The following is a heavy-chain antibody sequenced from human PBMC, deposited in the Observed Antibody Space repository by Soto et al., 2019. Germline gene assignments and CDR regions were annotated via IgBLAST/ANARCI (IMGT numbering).Heavy chain of an antibody. V-gene: IGHV1-18*01. CDR3: ARDSDRYDYGDYVPFDY. D-gene: IGHD4-17*01. CDR1: GYTFTSYG. Sequence: ASVKVSCKASGYTFTSYGISWVRQAPGQGLEWMGWISAYNGNTNYAQKLQGRVTMTTDTSTSTAYMELRSLRSDDTAVYYCARDSDRYDYGDYVPFDYWAQGTLVTVSS. CDR2: ISAYNGNT. J-gene: IGHJ4*02.